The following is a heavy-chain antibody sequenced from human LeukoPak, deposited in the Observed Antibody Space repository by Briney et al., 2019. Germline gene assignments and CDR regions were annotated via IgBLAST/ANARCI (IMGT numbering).Heavy chain of an antibody. CDR2: IKAGNGNT. Sequence: ASVKVSCKSSGYTFTDYFVDWVRQAPGQRPEWMGWIKAGNGNTKYSQRFQGRVAITRDTSASTVYMELTGLRAEDTAVYFCARDPGDGFILFLDYWGQGSLVTVSS. J-gene: IGHJ4*02. CDR3: ARDPGDGFILFLDY. CDR1: GYTFTDYF. D-gene: IGHD2-21*01. V-gene: IGHV1-3*01.